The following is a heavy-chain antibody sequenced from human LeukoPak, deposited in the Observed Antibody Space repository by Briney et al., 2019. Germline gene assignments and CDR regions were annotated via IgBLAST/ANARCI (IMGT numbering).Heavy chain of an antibody. J-gene: IGHJ4*02. CDR3: ARDLRGYSGYDSDF. D-gene: IGHD5-12*01. V-gene: IGHV3-23*01. CDR1: GFTFSRYA. Sequence: GGSLRLPCAASGFTFSRYAMSWVRQAPAKGLDWVSVISGSGENTHYADSVKGRFTISRDNSKNTLYLQMNSLRAEDTAVYYCARDLRGYSGYDSDFWGQGTLVTVSS. CDR2: ISGSGENT.